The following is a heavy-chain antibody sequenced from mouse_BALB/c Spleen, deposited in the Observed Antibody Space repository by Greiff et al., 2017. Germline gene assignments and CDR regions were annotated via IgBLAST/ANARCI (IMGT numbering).Heavy chain of an antibody. J-gene: IGHJ2*01. CDR1: GFTFSSYG. V-gene: IGHV5-6*01. D-gene: IGHD1-1*01. CDR2: ISSGGSYT. Sequence: EVKLMESGGDLVKPGGSLKLSCAASGFTFSSYGMSWVRQTPDKRLEWVATISSGGSYTYYPDSVKGRFTISRDNAKNTLYLQMSSLKSEDTAMYYCARAYYGSSYPYYFDYWGQGTTLTVSS. CDR3: ARAYYGSSYPYYFDY.